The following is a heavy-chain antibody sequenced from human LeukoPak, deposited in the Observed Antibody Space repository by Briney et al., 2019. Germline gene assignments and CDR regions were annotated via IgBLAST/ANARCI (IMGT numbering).Heavy chain of an antibody. CDR2: ISYDGSNK. D-gene: IGHD2-2*01. Sequence: GRSLRLSCAASGFTFSSYGMHWVRQAPGKGLEGVAVISYDGSNKYYADSVKGRFTISRDNSKNTLYLQMNSLRAEDTAVYYCAKVGCSSTSCSLTWYYYGMDVWGKGPRSPSPQ. CDR3: AKVGCSSTSCSLTWYYYGMDV. CDR1: GFTFSSYG. J-gene: IGHJ6*01. V-gene: IGHV3-30*18.